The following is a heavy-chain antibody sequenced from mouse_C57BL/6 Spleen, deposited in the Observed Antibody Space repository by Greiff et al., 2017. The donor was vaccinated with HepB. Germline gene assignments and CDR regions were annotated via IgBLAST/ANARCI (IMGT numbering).Heavy chain of an antibody. J-gene: IGHJ3*01. CDR3: ARWCYYGSSYGAY. Sequence: QVQLQQPGAELVKPGASVKLSCKASGYTFTSYWMQWVKQRPGQGLEWIGEIDPSDSYTNYNQKFKGKATLTVDTSSSTAYMQLSSLTSEDSAVYYCARWCYYGSSYGAYWGQGTLVTVSA. D-gene: IGHD1-1*01. CDR2: IDPSDSYT. V-gene: IGHV1-50*01. CDR1: GYTFTSYW.